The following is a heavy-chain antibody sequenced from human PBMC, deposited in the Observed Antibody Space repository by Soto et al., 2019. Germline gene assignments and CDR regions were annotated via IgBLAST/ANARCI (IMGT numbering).Heavy chain of an antibody. CDR3: ARGPFFGPYYYYGMDV. CDR2: INPSGGST. D-gene: IGHD3-3*01. Sequence: ASVKVSCKASGYTFTSYYMHWVRQAPGQGLEWMGIINPSGGSTSYAQKFQGRVTMTRDTSTSTVYMELSSLRSEDTAVYYCARGPFFGPYYYYGMDVWGQGTTVTVSS. CDR1: GYTFTSYY. V-gene: IGHV1-46*01. J-gene: IGHJ6*02.